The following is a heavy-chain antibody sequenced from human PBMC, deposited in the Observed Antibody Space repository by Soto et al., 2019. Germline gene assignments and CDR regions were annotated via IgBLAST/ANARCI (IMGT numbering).Heavy chain of an antibody. D-gene: IGHD3-22*01. J-gene: IGHJ4*02. CDR3: ARWDYYDLTSLDY. CDR2: IWYDGSNK. Sequence: GGSLRLSCAASGFTFSSYGMHWVRQAPGKGLEWVAVIWYDGSNKYYADSVKGRFTISRDNSKNTLYLQMNSLRAEDTAVYYCARWDYYDLTSLDYWGQGTLVTVSS. CDR1: GFTFSSYG. V-gene: IGHV3-33*01.